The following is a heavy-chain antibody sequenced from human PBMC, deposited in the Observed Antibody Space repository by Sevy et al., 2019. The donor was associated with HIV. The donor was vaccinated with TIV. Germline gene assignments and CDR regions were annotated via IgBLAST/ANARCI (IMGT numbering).Heavy chain of an antibody. CDR3: ARVDTAMLDAFDI. J-gene: IGHJ3*02. CDR1: GGSFSSGDYY. CDR2: IYYSGST. D-gene: IGHD5-18*01. Sequence: SETLSLTCTVSGGSFSSGDYYWSWIRQPPGKGLEWIGYIYYSGSTYYNPSLKSRVTISVDTSKNQFSLKLSSVTAADTAVYYCARVDTAMLDAFDIWGQGTMVTVSS. V-gene: IGHV4-30-4*01.